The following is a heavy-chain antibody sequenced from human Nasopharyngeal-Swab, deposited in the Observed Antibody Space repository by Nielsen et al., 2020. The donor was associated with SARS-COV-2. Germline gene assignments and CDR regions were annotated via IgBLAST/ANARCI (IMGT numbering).Heavy chain of an antibody. Sequence: GGSLRLSCAASGFTFSSYSMNWVRQAPGKGLEWVSYISRSGSTIYYADPVKGRFTISRDNAKNSLYLQMNSLRDEDTAVYYCARDPRWVPSGGYGVDVWGQGTTVTVSS. CDR3: ARDPRWVPSGGYGVDV. V-gene: IGHV3-48*02. CDR2: ISRSGSTI. CDR1: GFTFSSYS. J-gene: IGHJ6*02. D-gene: IGHD1-26*01.